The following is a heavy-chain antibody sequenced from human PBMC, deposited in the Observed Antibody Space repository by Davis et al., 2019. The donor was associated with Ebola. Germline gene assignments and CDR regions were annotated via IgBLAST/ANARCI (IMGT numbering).Heavy chain of an antibody. CDR3: ATNSSSSPWFDP. CDR2: IYYTGGT. CDR1: GGSITNYRHY. J-gene: IGHJ5*02. D-gene: IGHD6-6*01. Sequence: PSETLSPTCTASGGSITNYRHYWGWVRQPPGKGLEWIATIYYTGGTYYNPSLKSRVTMSIDASRNQFSLNLASMTAADTAMYYCATNSSSSPWFDPWGQGTRVTVSS. V-gene: IGHV4-39*07.